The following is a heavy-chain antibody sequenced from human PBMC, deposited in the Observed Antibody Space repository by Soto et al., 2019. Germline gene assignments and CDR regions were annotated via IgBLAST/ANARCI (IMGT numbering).Heavy chain of an antibody. Sequence: QVQLQESGPGLVKPSQTLSLTCTVSGGSINSGGYYWSWIRQHPGKGLEWIGYIYYSGNTYYNPSLKSRVTISVDTSKNQFSLKLSSVTAADTALYYCATMVAAGYFDYWGQGTLVTVSS. CDR2: IYYSGNT. CDR1: GGSINSGGYY. D-gene: IGHD2-8*01. V-gene: IGHV4-31*03. CDR3: ATMVAAGYFDY. J-gene: IGHJ4*02.